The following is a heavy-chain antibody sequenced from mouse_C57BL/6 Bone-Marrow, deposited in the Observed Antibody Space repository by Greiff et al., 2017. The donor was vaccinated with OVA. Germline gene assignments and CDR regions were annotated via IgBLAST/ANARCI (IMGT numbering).Heavy chain of an antibody. J-gene: IGHJ4*01. Sequence: QVQLQQSGPELVKPGASVKISCKASGYSFTIYYIHWVKQRPGKGLEWIGWIYTGSVNTKYNEKFKGKATLTADTSSSTADMQLSSLTSEDSAVYYCARSNYGGLAMDYWGQGTSVTVSS. CDR3: ARSNYGGLAMDY. CDR2: IYTGSVNT. D-gene: IGHD2-5*01. V-gene: IGHV1-66*01. CDR1: GYSFTIYY.